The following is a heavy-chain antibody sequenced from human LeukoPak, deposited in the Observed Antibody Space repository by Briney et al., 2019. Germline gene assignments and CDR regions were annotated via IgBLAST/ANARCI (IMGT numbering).Heavy chain of an antibody. CDR3: AELGITMIGGV. CDR2: MSGSGLST. CDR1: GFTFNTYG. J-gene: IGHJ6*04. D-gene: IGHD3-10*02. V-gene: IGHV3-23*01. Sequence: GGSLRLSCSASGFTFNTYGMNWFRQAPGKGLEWVSAMSGSGLSTYYADSVKGRFTISRDNSRNTLYLQMNSLRAEDTAVYYCAELGITMIGGVWGKGTTVTISS.